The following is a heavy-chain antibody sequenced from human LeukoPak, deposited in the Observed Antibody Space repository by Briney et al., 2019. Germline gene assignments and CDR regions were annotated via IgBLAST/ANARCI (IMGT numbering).Heavy chain of an antibody. V-gene: IGHV3-23*01. CDR1: GFTFRSYA. J-gene: IGHJ4*02. CDR3: AMALDY. Sequence: GGSLRLSCAASGFTFRSYAMSWVRQAPGKGLGWVSGISGSGDSTYYADSVKGRFTVSRDNSKSTLYLQMNSLRAEDTAVYYCAMALDYWGQGTLVTVSS. CDR2: ISGSGDST.